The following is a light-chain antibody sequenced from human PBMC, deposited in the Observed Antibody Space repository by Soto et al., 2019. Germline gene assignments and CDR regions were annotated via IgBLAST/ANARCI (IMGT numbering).Light chain of an antibody. CDR2: DAS. CDR3: QQYGSAWT. Sequence: IALAQSPATLSLSPWEIATLSCRASQSVSTFLAWYQQKPGKAPRLLIYDASKRDSGIPARFSGSGSGTDFTLTISRLEPEDFAVYYCQQYGSAWTFGQGTKVDIK. J-gene: IGKJ1*01. V-gene: IGKV3-11*01. CDR1: QSVSTF.